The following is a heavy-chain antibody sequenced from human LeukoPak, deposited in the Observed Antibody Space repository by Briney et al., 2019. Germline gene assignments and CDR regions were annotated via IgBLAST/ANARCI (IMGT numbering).Heavy chain of an antibody. J-gene: IGHJ4*02. V-gene: IGHV4-39*07. D-gene: IGHD1-26*01. Sequence: SETLSLTCTVSGGSISSSTYYWGWIRQPPGKGLEWIGSVYYGGSTYYSSSVKSQVTISVDTSKNKFSLKLSSVTAADTAVYFCARAERYSGSFDYWGQGALVTVSS. CDR2: VYYGGST. CDR1: GGSISSSTYY. CDR3: ARAERYSGSFDY.